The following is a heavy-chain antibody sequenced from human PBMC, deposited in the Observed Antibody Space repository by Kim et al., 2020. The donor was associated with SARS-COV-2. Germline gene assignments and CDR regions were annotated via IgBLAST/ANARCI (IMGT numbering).Heavy chain of an antibody. CDR1: GGSISDYY. V-gene: IGHV4-59*01. D-gene: IGHD3-22*01. Sequence: SETLSLTCTVSGGSISDYYWGWIRQPPGKGLEWLGYVFSSGNTKYNPSLKSRVTISVDISKNQFSLSLNSVTAADTAQYYCARELPYYDTSGSVFDYWG. CDR2: VFSSGNT. CDR3: ARELPYYDTSGSVFDY. J-gene: IGHJ4*01.